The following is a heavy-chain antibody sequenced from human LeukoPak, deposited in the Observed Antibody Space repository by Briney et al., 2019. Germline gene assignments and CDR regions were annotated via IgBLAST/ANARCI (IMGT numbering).Heavy chain of an antibody. Sequence: GASVKVSCKASGYTFTGYYMHWVRQVPGQALEWMGWINPNSGGTNYAQKFQGRVTMTRDTSITTAYMELSRLRSDDTAVYYCARGPIPYYYDSSLDYWGQGALVTVSS. D-gene: IGHD3-22*01. J-gene: IGHJ4*02. V-gene: IGHV1-2*02. CDR2: INPNSGGT. CDR1: GYTFTGYY. CDR3: ARGPIPYYYDSSLDY.